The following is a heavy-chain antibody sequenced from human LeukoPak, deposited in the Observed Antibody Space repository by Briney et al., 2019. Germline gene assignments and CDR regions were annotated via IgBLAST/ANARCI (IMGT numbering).Heavy chain of an antibody. Sequence: SETLSLTCAVYGGSFSGYYWSWIRQPPGKGLEWIGEINHSGSTNYNPSLKSRVTISVDTSKNQSSLKLSSVTAADTAVYYCAREKERYSDYWGQGTLVTVSS. D-gene: IGHD5-18*01. CDR3: AREKERYSDY. CDR1: GGSFSGYY. V-gene: IGHV4-34*01. J-gene: IGHJ4*02. CDR2: INHSGST.